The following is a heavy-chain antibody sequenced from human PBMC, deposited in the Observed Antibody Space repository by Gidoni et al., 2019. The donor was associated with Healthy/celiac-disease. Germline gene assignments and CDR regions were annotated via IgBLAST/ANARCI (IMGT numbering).Heavy chain of an antibody. J-gene: IGHJ5*02. CDR2: ISGSSNYI. CDR1: EFTFSSYS. Sequence: EVQLVESGGGLVKPGGSLRLSCAASEFTFSSYSMNWVRQAPGKGLEWVSSISGSSNYIYYADSVKGRFTISRDNAKNSLYLQMNSLRAEDTAVYYCAREGRATNWFDPWGQGTLVTVSS. V-gene: IGHV3-21*01. CDR3: AREGRATNWFDP.